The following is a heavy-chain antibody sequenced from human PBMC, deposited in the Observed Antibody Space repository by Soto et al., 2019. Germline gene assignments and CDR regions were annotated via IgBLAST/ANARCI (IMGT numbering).Heavy chain of an antibody. J-gene: IGHJ6*02. V-gene: IGHV1-8*01. Sequence: QAHLEQSGAEVKRPGASVKVSCKASGYTFSDFAINWLRQAPGQGPEWMGWMNAKSGGTFFAQRFQGKFNMTWDTSLSTAYMEVGSLTSDDTAMYYCARGNPFNYAGFDVWGQGTTVAVSS. CDR3: ARGNPFNYAGFDV. CDR2: MNAKSGGT. D-gene: IGHD3-16*01. CDR1: GYTFSDFA.